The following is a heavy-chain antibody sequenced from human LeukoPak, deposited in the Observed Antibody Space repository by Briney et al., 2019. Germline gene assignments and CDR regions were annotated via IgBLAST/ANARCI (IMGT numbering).Heavy chain of an antibody. V-gene: IGHV4-34*01. CDR1: GGAFSGYY. CDR3: AKSNGYGLIDI. Sequence: SETLSLTCAVYGGAFSGYYWSWIRQPPGKGLEWIGEINHSGSTNYNPSLKSRVTISVDTSRNQFSLKLNSVTAADTAVYYCAKSNGYGLIDIWGQGTMVTVSS. J-gene: IGHJ3*02. D-gene: IGHD3-22*01. CDR2: INHSGST.